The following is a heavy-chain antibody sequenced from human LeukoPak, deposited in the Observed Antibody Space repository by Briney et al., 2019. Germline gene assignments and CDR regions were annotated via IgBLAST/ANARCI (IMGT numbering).Heavy chain of an antibody. CDR1: GGSISSYY. V-gene: IGHV4-59*01. D-gene: IGHD3-22*01. J-gene: IGHJ4*02. CDR3: AGTYYYDSSGYFDY. CDR2: IYYSGST. Sequence: PSETLSLTCTVSGGSISSYYWSWLRQPPGKGLERIGYIYYSGSTNYNPSLKSRVTISVDTSKNQFSLKLSSVTAADTAVYCCAGTYYYDSSGYFDYWGQGTLVTVSS.